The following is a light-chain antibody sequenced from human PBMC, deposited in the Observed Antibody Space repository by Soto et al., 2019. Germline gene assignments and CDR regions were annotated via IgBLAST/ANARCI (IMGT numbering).Light chain of an antibody. CDR1: QSVSSR. V-gene: IGKV3D-15*01. J-gene: IGKJ1*01. CDR3: QQSGSTPRWT. Sequence: MSQSPARRSLSPGEGVALACRAGQSVSSRLAWYQEKPGKAPRLLIYDASTWDSGIPSRFSGSGSETEFTLTIRGLQSEDFAAYYCQQSGSTPRWTFGQGTKVDIK. CDR2: DAS.